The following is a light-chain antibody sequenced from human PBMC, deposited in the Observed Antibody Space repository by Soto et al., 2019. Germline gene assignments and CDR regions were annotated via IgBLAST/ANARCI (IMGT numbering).Light chain of an antibody. J-gene: IGKJ1*01. CDR3: QQYYAIPWT. CDR2: WSS. Sequence: DIVMTQSPDSLAVSLGERATINCKSSQSVLYSSNNRLAWFQQKPGQPPKLLIYWSSTRKSGVPDRFSGSGSGTDVTLTISSLQAEDVAVYYCQQYYAIPWTFGQGTKVEIK. V-gene: IGKV4-1*01. CDR1: QSVLYSSNNR.